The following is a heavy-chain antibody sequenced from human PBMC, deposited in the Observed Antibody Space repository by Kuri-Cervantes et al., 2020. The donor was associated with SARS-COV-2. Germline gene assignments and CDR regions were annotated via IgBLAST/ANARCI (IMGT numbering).Heavy chain of an antibody. CDR1: GFTFSSHE. D-gene: IGHD2-2*01. Sequence: GESLKISCAASGFTFSSHEVNWVRQAPGKGLEWVSYISSSGSTIYYADSVKGRFTISRDNAKNSLYLQMNSLRAEDTAVYYCARVVIPAALDYWGQGTLVTVSS. CDR3: ARVVIPAALDY. V-gene: IGHV3-48*03. J-gene: IGHJ4*02. CDR2: ISSSGSTI.